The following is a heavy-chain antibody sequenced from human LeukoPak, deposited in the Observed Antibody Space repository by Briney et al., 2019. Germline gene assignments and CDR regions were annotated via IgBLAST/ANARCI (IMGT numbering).Heavy chain of an antibody. CDR3: ASRTAAPLRRAGYYFDY. V-gene: IGHV4-34*01. CDR1: GGSFSGYY. CDR2: INHSGST. Sequence: SETLSLTCAVYGGSFSGYYWSWIRQPPGKGLEWIGEINHSGSTNYNPSLKSRVTISVDTSKNQSSLKLSSVTAADTAVYYCASRTAAPLRRAGYYFDYWGQGTLVTVSS. J-gene: IGHJ4*02. D-gene: IGHD6-13*01.